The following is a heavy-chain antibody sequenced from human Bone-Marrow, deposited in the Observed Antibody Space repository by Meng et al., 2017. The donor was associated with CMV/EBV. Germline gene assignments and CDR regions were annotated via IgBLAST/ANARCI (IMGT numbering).Heavy chain of an antibody. V-gene: IGHV3-21*01. J-gene: IGHJ3*02. Sequence: GESLNISCPTPGFIFSGYSMIWVRQAPGKGLEWVSRITFVSDKNYGDSVRGRFTISRDNAENPLYLQMHSLRVEDSAIYYCARQSVTWGDGFDIWGQGTLVTFSS. CDR3: ARQSVTWGDGFDI. D-gene: IGHD3-16*01. CDR2: ITFVSDK. CDR1: GFIFSGYS.